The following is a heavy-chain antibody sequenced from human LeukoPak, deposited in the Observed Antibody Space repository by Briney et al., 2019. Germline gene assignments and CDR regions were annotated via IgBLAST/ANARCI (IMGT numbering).Heavy chain of an antibody. CDR3: ARQWLAFDY. D-gene: IGHD6-19*01. J-gene: IGHJ4*02. CDR2: ISGSGDKT. CDR1: GFTFSSYA. Sequence: GGSLRLSCAASGFTFSSYAMSWVRQAPGKGLEWVSLISGSGDKTYYADSVKGRFTISRDNSKNTLYLQMNSLRAEDTAVYYCARQWLAFDYWGQGTLVTVSS. V-gene: IGHV3-23*01.